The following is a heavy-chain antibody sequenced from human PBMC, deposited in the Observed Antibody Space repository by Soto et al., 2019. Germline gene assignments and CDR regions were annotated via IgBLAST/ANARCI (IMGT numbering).Heavy chain of an antibody. J-gene: IGHJ6*02. D-gene: IGHD2-15*01. CDR2: IWYDGSNK. CDR1: GFTFSSYG. V-gene: IGHV3-33*01. Sequence: GGSLSLSCAASGFTFSSYGMHWVRQAPGKGLEWVAVIWYDGSNKYYADSVKGRFTISRDNSKNTLYLQMNSLRAEDTAVYYCARPPPLLRHYYGMDVWGQGTTVTVSS. CDR3: ARPPPLLRHYYGMDV.